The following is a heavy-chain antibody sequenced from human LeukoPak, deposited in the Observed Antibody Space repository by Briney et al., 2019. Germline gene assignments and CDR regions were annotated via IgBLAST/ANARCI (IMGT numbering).Heavy chain of an antibody. D-gene: IGHD3-9*01. CDR1: GDSISTYY. CDR3: ARDYDILTGENWFDP. Sequence: SETLSLTCTVSGDSISTYYWSWIRQPAGKGLEWIGRIYTSGSTNYNPSLKSRVTMSVDTSKNQFSLKLSSVTAADTAVYYCARDYDILTGENWFDPWGQGTLVTVSS. CDR2: IYTSGST. J-gene: IGHJ5*02. V-gene: IGHV4-4*07.